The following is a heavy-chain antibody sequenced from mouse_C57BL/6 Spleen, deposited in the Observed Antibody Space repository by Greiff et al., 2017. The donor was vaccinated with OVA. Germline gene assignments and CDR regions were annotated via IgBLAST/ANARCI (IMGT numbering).Heavy chain of an antibody. J-gene: IGHJ4*01. Sequence: VKLQESGPELVKPGASVKISCKASGYAFSSSWMNWVKQRPGKGLEWIGRIYPGDGDTNYNGKFKGKATLTADKSSSTAYMQLSSLTSEDSAVYFCARNPNWDVMDYWGQGTSVTVSS. V-gene: IGHV1-82*01. D-gene: IGHD4-1*01. CDR1: GYAFSSSW. CDR2: IYPGDGDT. CDR3: ARNPNWDVMDY.